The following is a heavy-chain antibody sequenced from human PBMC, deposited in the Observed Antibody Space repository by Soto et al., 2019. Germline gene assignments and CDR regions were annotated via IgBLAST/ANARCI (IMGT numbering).Heavy chain of an antibody. D-gene: IGHD3-22*01. Sequence: ASVKVSCKASGYRFSSYGICWVRQAPGQGLQWMGWISTYSGNTNFAQDFRDRLTMTTDTSTNTAYMELRSLRSGDMAVYYCVRVNEGVYYDSSGYYDFWGQGTLVTVS. CDR1: GYRFSSYG. V-gene: IGHV1-18*03. CDR3: VRVNEGVYYDSSGYYDF. CDR2: ISTYSGNT. J-gene: IGHJ4*02.